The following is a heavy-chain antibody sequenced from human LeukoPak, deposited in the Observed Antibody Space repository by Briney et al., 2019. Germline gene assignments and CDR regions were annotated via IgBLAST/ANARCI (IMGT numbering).Heavy chain of an antibody. Sequence: GSLRLSCAASGFTFSSYGMHWDRQAPGKGLEWVAVIWYDGSNKYYADSVKGRFTISRDNSKNTLYLQMNSLRAEDTAVYYCARDSPDYYDSSGYSINWFDPWGQGTLVTVSS. CDR1: GFTFSSYG. CDR2: IWYDGSNK. CDR3: ARDSPDYYDSSGYSINWFDP. D-gene: IGHD3-22*01. V-gene: IGHV3-33*01. J-gene: IGHJ5*02.